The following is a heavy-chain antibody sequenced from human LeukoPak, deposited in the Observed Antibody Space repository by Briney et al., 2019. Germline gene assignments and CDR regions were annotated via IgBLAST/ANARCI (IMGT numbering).Heavy chain of an antibody. CDR2: ISGSGGST. V-gene: IGHV3-23*01. J-gene: IGHJ4*02. D-gene: IGHD6-19*01. CDR1: GFTFGSYA. CDR3: ANRYSSGWSIPPEFDY. Sequence: QAGGSLRLSCAASGFTFGSYAMSWVRQAPGKGLEWVSAISGSGGSTYYADSVKGRFTISRDNSKNTLYLQMNSLRAEDTAVYYCANRYSSGWSIPPEFDYWGQGTLVTVSS.